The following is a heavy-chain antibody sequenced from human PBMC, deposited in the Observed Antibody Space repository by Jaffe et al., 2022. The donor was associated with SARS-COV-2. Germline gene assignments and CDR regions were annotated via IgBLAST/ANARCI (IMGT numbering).Heavy chain of an antibody. CDR3: AKDTGAFDI. CDR1: GFTFDDYA. V-gene: IGHV3-9*01. Sequence: EVQLVESGGGLVQPGRSLRLSCAASGFTFDDYAMHWVRQAPGKGLEWVSGISWNSGSIGYADSVKGRFTISRDNAKNSLYLQMNSLRAEDTALYYCAKDTGAFDIWGQGTMVTVSS. CDR2: ISWNSGSI. J-gene: IGHJ3*02.